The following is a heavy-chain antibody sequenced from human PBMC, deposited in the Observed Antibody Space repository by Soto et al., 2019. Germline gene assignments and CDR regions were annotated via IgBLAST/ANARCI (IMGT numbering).Heavy chain of an antibody. V-gene: IGHV1-69*06. Sequence: AAVTVSCKGCLGILSRYPISGVRQAPARGGEGVGGIMTIFGSANYQQKFQGRVTITADKNTHKVYMELSRLTAEDTAVYYCARQFDSDTTGYYYAYWGQGTLVTVPS. J-gene: IGHJ4*02. D-gene: IGHD3-22*01. CDR3: ARQFDSDTTGYYYAY. CDR1: LGILSRYP. CDR2: IMTIFGSA.